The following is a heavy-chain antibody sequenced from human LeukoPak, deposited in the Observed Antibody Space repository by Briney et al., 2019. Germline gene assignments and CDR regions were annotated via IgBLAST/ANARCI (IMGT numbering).Heavy chain of an antibody. Sequence: SETLSLTCTVSGGSISSYYWSWIRQPPGKGLEWIGYIYYSGSTNYNPSLKSRVTISVDTSKNQFSLKLSSVTAADTAVYYCARATDSGWYGFDYWGQGTLVTASS. V-gene: IGHV4-59*01. CDR1: GGSISSYY. J-gene: IGHJ4*02. D-gene: IGHD6-19*01. CDR2: IYYSGST. CDR3: ARATDSGWYGFDY.